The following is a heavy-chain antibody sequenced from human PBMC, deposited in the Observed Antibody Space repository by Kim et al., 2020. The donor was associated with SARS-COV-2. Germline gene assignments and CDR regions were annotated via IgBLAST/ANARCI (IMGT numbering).Heavy chain of an antibody. Sequence: SVKVSCKASGGTFSSYAISWVRQAPGQGLEWMGGIIPIFGTANYAQKFQGRVTITADESTSTAYMELSSLRSEDTAVYYCARAPPDYSNYRYYYYGMDVWGQGTTVTVSS. J-gene: IGHJ6*02. CDR1: GGTFSSYA. V-gene: IGHV1-69*13. CDR2: IIPIFGTA. D-gene: IGHD4-4*01. CDR3: ARAPPDYSNYRYYYYGMDV.